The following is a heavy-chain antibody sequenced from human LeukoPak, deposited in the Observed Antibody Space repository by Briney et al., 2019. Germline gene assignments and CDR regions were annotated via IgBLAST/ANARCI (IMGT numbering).Heavy chain of an antibody. V-gene: IGHV3-30*18. Sequence: PGGSLRLSCAASGFTFSSYGMHWVRQAPGKGLEWVAVISYDGSNKYYADSVKGRFTISRDNSKNTLYLQMNSLRAEDTAVYYCAKGGGYDFWSGLGYYDYYMDVWGKGTTVTVSS. D-gene: IGHD3-3*01. J-gene: IGHJ6*03. CDR1: GFTFSSYG. CDR3: AKGGGYDFWSGLGYYDYYMDV. CDR2: ISYDGSNK.